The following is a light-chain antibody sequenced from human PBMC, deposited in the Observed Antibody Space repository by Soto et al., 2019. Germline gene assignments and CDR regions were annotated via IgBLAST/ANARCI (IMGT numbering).Light chain of an antibody. V-gene: IGKV1-5*03. J-gene: IGKJ2*01. Sequence: DIQMTQSPSTLSASVGDRVTITCRASQSISSRLAWYQQKPGKAPKLLIYKASSLESEVPPRFGGSGSGTEFTVTISSLQPYDFATDDGHQYNSYSYTFGEAPMVESK. CDR2: KAS. CDR1: QSISSR. CDR3: HQYNSYSYT.